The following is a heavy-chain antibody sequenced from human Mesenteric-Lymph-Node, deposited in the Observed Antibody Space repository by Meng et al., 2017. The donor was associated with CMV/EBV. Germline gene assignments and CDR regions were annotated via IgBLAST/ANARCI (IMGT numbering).Heavy chain of an antibody. CDR2: IYRGDNT. CDR3: TGDSVSNPNLDY. J-gene: IGHJ4*02. Sequence: EVHRVGAGGGVFQPGGSLRLSCAASGFNVRDKYMSWVRQAPGKGLEWVCIIYRGDNTYYIDSVKDRFTVSRDNSKNTMYLQMNSLRVEDTAVYYCTGDSVSNPNLDYWGQGTLVTVSS. V-gene: IGHV3-66*01. CDR1: GFNVRDKY. D-gene: IGHD3-10*01.